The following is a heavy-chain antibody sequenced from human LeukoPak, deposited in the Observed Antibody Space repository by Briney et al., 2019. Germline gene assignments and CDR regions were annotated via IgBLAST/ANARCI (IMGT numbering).Heavy chain of an antibody. CDR3: HYYGSGSYSSHPFDY. CDR2: SSSSGSTI. V-gene: IGHV3-48*03. Sequence: GGSLRLSCAAPGFTFSSYEMNWVGQAPGKGLGWVSSSSSSGSTIYYADSVKGRFTISRDNAKNSLYLQMNSLRAEDTAVYYCHYYGSGSYSSHPFDYWGQGTLVTVSS. D-gene: IGHD3-10*01. CDR1: GFTFSSYE. J-gene: IGHJ4*02.